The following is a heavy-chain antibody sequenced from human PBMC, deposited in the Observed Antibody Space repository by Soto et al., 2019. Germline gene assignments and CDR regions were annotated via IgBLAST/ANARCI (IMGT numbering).Heavy chain of an antibody. CDR1: GGSISSGGYY. V-gene: IGHV4-31*03. J-gene: IGHJ4*02. D-gene: IGHD3-9*01. Sequence: SETLSLTCTVSGGSISSGGYYWSWIRQHPGKGLEWIGYIYYSGSTYYNPSLKSRVTISVDTSKNQFSLKLSSVTAADTAVYYCARARPNYDILTGYYLDYFDYWGQGTLVTVSS. CDR3: ARARPNYDILTGYYLDYFDY. CDR2: IYYSGST.